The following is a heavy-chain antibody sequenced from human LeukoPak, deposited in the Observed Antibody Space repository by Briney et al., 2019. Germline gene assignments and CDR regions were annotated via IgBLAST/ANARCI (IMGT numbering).Heavy chain of an antibody. V-gene: IGHV3-43*02. Sequence: GGSLALSCAGPGFMFHDYAIHWVRQAPGKGLEWVSLISGEGGSTFYADSVKGRFTIYRDNSKISLYLQMNSLRSDDTALYYCARESESSGWYDYWGQGTLVTVSS. D-gene: IGHD6-19*01. J-gene: IGHJ4*02. CDR1: GFMFHDYA. CDR3: ARESESSGWYDY. CDR2: ISGEGGST.